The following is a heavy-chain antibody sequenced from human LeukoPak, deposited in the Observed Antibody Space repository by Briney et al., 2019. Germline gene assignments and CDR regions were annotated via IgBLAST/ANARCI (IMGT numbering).Heavy chain of an antibody. Sequence: PSETLSLTCAVYGGSFSGYYWNWIRQPPGKGLEWIGEINHSGGTNYNPSLKSRVTISVDTSKNQLSLKLSSVTAADTAVYHCARLSSGSGSSYNFHFDYWGQGTLVTVSS. D-gene: IGHD3-10*01. CDR3: ARLSSGSGSSYNFHFDY. CDR1: GGSFSGYY. V-gene: IGHV4-34*01. CDR2: INHSGGT. J-gene: IGHJ4*02.